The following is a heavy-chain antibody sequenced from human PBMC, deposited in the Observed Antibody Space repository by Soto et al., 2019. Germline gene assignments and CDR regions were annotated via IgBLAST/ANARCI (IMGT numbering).Heavy chain of an antibody. CDR3: ARVEAEDSSSWYYGY. CDR2: IYYSGST. CDR1: GGSISSYY. Sequence: SETLSLTCTVSGGSISSYYWSWIRQPPGKGLEWIGYIYYSGSTNYNPSLKSRVTISVDTSKNQFSLKLSSVTAADTAVYYCARVEAEDSSSWYYGYWGQGTLVTVSS. D-gene: IGHD6-13*01. V-gene: IGHV4-59*01. J-gene: IGHJ4*02.